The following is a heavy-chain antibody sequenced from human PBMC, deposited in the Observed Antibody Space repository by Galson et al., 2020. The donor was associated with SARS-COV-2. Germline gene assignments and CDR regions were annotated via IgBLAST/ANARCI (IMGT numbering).Heavy chain of an antibody. J-gene: IGHJ5*02. V-gene: IGHV4-61*02. CDR2: IYTSGST. Sequence: SQTLSLTCTVSGGSISSGSYYWSWIRQPAGKGLEWIGRIYTSGSTNYNPSLKSRVTISVDTSKNQFSLKLSSVTAADTAVYYCARVYSSSWYVPNWFDPWGQGTLVTVSS. CDR3: ARVYSSSWYVPNWFDP. CDR1: GGSISSGSYY. D-gene: IGHD6-13*01.